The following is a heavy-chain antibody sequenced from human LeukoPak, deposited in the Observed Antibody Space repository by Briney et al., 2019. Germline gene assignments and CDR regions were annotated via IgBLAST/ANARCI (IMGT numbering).Heavy chain of an antibody. CDR1: DGFISSYY. Sequence: PSETLSLTCTVSDGFISSYYWNWIRQPPGKGLEWIGYIYYSGSTNYNPSLKSRVTISIDTSKNQFSLKLSSVTAADTAVYYCAGQNFYDSSGYYYTYPAKIDYWGQGSLVTVSS. CDR2: IYYSGST. D-gene: IGHD3-22*01. CDR3: AGQNFYDSSGYYYTYPAKIDY. J-gene: IGHJ4*02. V-gene: IGHV4-59*08.